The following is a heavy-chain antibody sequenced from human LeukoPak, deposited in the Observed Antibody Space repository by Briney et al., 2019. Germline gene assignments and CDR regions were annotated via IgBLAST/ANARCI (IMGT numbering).Heavy chain of an antibody. CDR1: GFTFTRFW. CDR3: ARGQIQLWFP. V-gene: IGHV3-7*01. D-gene: IGHD5-18*01. CDR2: IKQDGSEK. J-gene: IGHJ5*02. Sequence: PGGSLRLSCGASGFTFTRFWMNWVRQAPGKGLEWVANIKQDGSEKYYVDSVKGRFTISRDNAKNSLYLQMNSLRAEDTAVYYCARGQIQLWFPWGQGTLVTVSS.